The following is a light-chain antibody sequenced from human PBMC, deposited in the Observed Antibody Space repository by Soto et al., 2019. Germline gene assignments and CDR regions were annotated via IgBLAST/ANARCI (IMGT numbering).Light chain of an antibody. Sequence: EIVLTQSPGTLSLSPGERATLSCRASQSVSTNYLAWYQRKPGQAPRLRIYGASSRATDIPDRFSGSGSGTDFTLTITRLEPEDFAVYYCQEYGSSPPTFGQGTKVEIK. CDR3: QEYGSSPPT. V-gene: IGKV3-20*01. CDR2: GAS. CDR1: QSVSTNY. J-gene: IGKJ1*01.